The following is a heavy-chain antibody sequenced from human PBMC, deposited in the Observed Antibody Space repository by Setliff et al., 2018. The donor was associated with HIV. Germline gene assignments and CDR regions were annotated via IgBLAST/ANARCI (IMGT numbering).Heavy chain of an antibody. CDR1: GFTFGNYW. J-gene: IGHJ5*02. CDR2: IKQDGSDK. CDR3: ARQWEQFPWFDP. Sequence: SGGSLRLSCGASGFTFGNYWMNWVRRPPGKGLEWVANIKQDGSDKYYVDSVKGRFTISRDNAKNSLFLQMNNLRVEDTAVYYCARQWEQFPWFDPWGQGTLVTVSS. D-gene: IGHD1-26*01. V-gene: IGHV3-7*01.